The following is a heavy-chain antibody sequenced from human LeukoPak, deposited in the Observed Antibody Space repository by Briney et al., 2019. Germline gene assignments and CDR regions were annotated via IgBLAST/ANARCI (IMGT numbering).Heavy chain of an antibody. CDR2: MYYSGST. D-gene: IGHD5-24*01. CDR3: ARHFDRDGYKSNAFDT. V-gene: IGHV4-39*01. Sequence: SETLSLTCTVSGGSFSSSSYYLGWIRQPPGKGLEWIGSMYYSGSTYYNASLRSRVTISVHTSKNQFSLKLSSVTASDTAVYYCARHFDRDGYKSNAFDTWGQGTLVTVSS. J-gene: IGHJ3*02. CDR1: GGSFSSSSYY.